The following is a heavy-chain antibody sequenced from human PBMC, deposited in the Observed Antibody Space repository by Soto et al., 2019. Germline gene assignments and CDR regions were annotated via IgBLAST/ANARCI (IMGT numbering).Heavy chain of an antibody. CDR3: ARYGWLGYYYYGMDV. CDR2: IIPIFGTA. V-gene: IGHV1-69*12. J-gene: IGHJ6*02. D-gene: IGHD3-22*01. CDR1: GGTFSSYA. Sequence: QVQLVQSGAEVKKPGSSVKVSCKASGGTFSSYAISWVRQAPGQGLEWMGGIIPIFGTAKYAQKFQGRVTITADESTSTANMELRSLRSEDTAVYYCARYGWLGYYYYGMDVWGQGTTVTVSS.